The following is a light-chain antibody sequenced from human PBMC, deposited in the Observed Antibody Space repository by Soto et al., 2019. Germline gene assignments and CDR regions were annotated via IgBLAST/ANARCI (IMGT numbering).Light chain of an antibody. CDR1: QDIRTS. Sequence: DIQMTQSPSSLSASVGARVSITCQASQDIRTSLSWFQHKPGRAPKLLIYGASYLETGVPSRFRGSGSGTDFTFTITSLQPEDIATYYCQHYNTPPPFTFGPGTIVDIK. J-gene: IGKJ3*01. CDR2: GAS. CDR3: QHYNTPPPFT. V-gene: IGKV1-33*01.